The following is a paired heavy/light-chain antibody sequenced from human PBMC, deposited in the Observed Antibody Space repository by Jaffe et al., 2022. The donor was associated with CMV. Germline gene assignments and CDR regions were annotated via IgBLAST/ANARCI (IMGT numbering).Heavy chain of an antibody. V-gene: IGHV1-18*04. D-gene: IGHD3-10*01. CDR1: GYTFTNYG. CDR2: VSDHNGNA. J-gene: IGHJ6*03. CDR3: ARPKGARGLVGYYYYYMDV. Sequence: QVQLVQSGAEVKKPGTSVKVSCKASGYTFTNYGISWVRQAPGQGLEWMGWVSDHNGNANYAQKFKGRVTMTTDTSTSTAYMELRRLRSDDTAVYYCARPKGARGLVGYYYYYMDVWGKGTTVTVSS.
Light chain of an antibody. V-gene: IGKV1-27*01. Sequence: DIQMTQSPSSLSASVGDRVTITCRASQGIANYLAWYQQNPGNAPKLLIYAASTLQSGVPSRFSGSRSGTDFTLTISSLQPEDVATYYCQGYNSASWTFGQGTKVEIK. CDR2: AAS. CDR1: QGIANY. J-gene: IGKJ1*01. CDR3: QGYNSASWT.